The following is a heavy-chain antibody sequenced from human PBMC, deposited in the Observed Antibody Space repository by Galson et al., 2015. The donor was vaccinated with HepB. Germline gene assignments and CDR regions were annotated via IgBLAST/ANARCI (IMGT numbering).Heavy chain of an antibody. D-gene: IGHD3-16*02. CDR1: GFTFSSYA. CDR2: ITGSGDKT. CDR3: VRDLDIWGSHRDYFDH. J-gene: IGHJ4*02. Sequence: SLRLSCAGSGFTFSSYAMDWVRQAPGKGLEWVSLITGSGDKTYYADSVTGRFTISRDNSKNMVFLHMSSLRVEDTAVYYCVRDLDIWGSHRDYFDHWGQGTLVTVSS. V-gene: IGHV3-23*01.